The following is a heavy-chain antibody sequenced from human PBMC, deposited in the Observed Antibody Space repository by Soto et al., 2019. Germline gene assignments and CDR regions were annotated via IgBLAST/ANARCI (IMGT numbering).Heavy chain of an antibody. Sequence: GGSLRLSCAASGFTLSSYSMNWVRQAPGKGLEWVSSISSSSSYIYYADSVKGRFTISRDNAKNSVYLQMNRVRDEDTAVYYCARDFLSGKPWGQGTLVTVSS. CDR1: GFTLSSYS. J-gene: IGHJ5*02. D-gene: IGHD3-10*01. V-gene: IGHV3-21*01. CDR2: ISSSSSYI. CDR3: ARDFLSGKP.